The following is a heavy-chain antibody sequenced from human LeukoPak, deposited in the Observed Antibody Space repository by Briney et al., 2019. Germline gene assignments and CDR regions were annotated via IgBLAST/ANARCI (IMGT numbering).Heavy chain of an antibody. V-gene: IGHV3-15*01. Sequence: GGSLRLSCSAPGFTFTNAWMSWVRQAPGKGLEWVGRIKSKTDGGTTDYAAPVKGRFSISRDDSKNTLYLQMNSLKSEDTAVYYCQGGRFWGQGTLVTVSS. D-gene: IGHD1-26*01. CDR3: QGGRF. J-gene: IGHJ4*02. CDR2: IKSKTDGGTT. CDR1: GFTFTNAW.